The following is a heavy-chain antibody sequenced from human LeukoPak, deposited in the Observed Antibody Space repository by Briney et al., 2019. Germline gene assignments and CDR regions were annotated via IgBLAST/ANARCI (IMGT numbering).Heavy chain of an antibody. V-gene: IGHV1-18*01. J-gene: IGHJ4*02. CDR3: ARDSSSYYYDSSVALDY. Sequence: ASVKVSCKASGYTFTIYGISWVRQAPGQGLEGMGWISAYNGNTNYAQKLQGRVTMTTDTSTSTAYMELRSLRSDDTAVYYCARDSSSYYYDSSVALDYWGQGTLVTVSS. CDR1: GYTFTIYG. D-gene: IGHD3-22*01. CDR2: ISAYNGNT.